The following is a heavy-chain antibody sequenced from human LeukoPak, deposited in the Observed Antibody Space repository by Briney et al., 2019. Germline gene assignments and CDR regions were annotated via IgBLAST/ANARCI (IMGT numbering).Heavy chain of an antibody. J-gene: IGHJ4*02. V-gene: IGHV3-30*01. D-gene: IGHD3-3*01. CDR2: ISYDGSNK. Sequence: GGSLRLSCAASGFTFSSYAMHWVRQAPGKGLEWVAVISYDGSNKYYADSVKGRFTISRVNSKNTLYLQMNSLRAEDTAVYYCARDEAMEGFFDYWGQGTLVTVSS. CDR1: GFTFSSYA. CDR3: ARDEAMEGFFDY.